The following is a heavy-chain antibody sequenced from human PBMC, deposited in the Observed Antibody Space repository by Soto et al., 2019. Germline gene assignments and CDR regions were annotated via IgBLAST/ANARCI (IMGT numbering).Heavy chain of an antibody. CDR2: ISAYNGNT. Sequence: GASVKVSCKASGYTFTSYGISWVRQAPGQGLEWMGWISAYNGNTNYAQKLQGRVTMTTDTSTSTAYMELRSLRSDDTAVYYCARDFPPLFRGSGSCYNQRRPYFDYWGQGTLVTVSS. J-gene: IGHJ4*02. CDR1: GYTFTSYG. CDR3: ARDFPPLFRGSGSCYNQRRPYFDY. V-gene: IGHV1-18*04. D-gene: IGHD3-10*01.